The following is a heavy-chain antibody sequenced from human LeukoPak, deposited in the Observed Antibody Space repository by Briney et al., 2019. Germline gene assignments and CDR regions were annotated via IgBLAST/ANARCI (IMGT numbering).Heavy chain of an antibody. J-gene: IGHJ4*02. CDR1: GGSISSSSYY. CDR2: IYYSGST. V-gene: IGHV4-39*01. D-gene: IGHD5/OR15-5a*01. Sequence: SETLSLTCTVSGGSISSSSYYWGWIRQPPGKGLEWLGSIYYSGSTYYDPSLKSRVTISVDTSKNQFPLKLSSVTAADTAVYYCATYVSSVTTLYYFDYWGQGTLVTVSS. CDR3: ATYVSSVTTLYYFDY.